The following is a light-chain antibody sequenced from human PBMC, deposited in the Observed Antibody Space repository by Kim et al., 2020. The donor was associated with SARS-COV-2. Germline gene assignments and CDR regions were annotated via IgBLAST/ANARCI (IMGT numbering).Light chain of an antibody. CDR3: QAWDSSTVV. CDR1: ELGDKD. J-gene: IGLJ2*01. Sequence: GAPGQTASVTGSGDELGDKDACWYQQKAGRSPVLVSYQDSKRPSGMPERFAGSNSGNTATLTISGTQAMDEADYYCQAWDSSTVVFGGGTQLTVL. V-gene: IGLV3-1*01. CDR2: QDS.